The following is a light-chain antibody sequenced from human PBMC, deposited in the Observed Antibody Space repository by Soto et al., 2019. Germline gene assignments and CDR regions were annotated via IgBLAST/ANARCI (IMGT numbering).Light chain of an antibody. CDR2: GAS. V-gene: IGKV3-20*01. Sequence: EIVLTQSPGTLSLSPGERAALSCRGSQTVSRSALAWYQQKPGQAPRLLIYGASNRATGIPDRFSGSGSGTDFTLTISRLEPEDFEVYYCQQYGNSPFTFGGGTKVDIK. CDR3: QQYGNSPFT. CDR1: QTVSRSA. J-gene: IGKJ4*01.